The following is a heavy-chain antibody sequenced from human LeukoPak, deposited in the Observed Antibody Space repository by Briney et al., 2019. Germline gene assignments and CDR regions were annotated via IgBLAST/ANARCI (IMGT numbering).Heavy chain of an antibody. CDR1: GGSFSGYF. CDR3: ARGDEGYGDLFDY. J-gene: IGHJ4*02. D-gene: IGHD4-17*01. V-gene: IGHV4-34*01. CDR2: IDHSGST. Sequence: SETLSLTCAVYGGSFSGYFWSWIRQPPGKGLEWIGEIDHSGSTNYNPSLKSRVTISVDTSKNQFSLKLSSVTAADTAVYYCARGDEGYGDLFDYWGQGTLVTVSS.